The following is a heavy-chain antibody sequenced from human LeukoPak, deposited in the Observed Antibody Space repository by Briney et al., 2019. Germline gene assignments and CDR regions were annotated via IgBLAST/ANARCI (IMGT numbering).Heavy chain of an antibody. D-gene: IGHD3-3*01. V-gene: IGHV3-23*01. Sequence: GGSLRLSCAASGFTFSSYAMSWVRQAPGKGLEWVSAISGSGGSTYYADSVKGRFTISRDNSKNTLYLQMNSLRAEDTAVYYCAKDGTTGDFGVVIISAISIDYWGQGTLVTVSS. CDR2: ISGSGGST. CDR1: GFTFSSYA. J-gene: IGHJ4*02. CDR3: AKDGTTGDFGVVIISAISIDY.